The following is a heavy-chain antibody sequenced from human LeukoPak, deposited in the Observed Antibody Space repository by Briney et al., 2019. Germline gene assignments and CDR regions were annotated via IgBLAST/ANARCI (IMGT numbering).Heavy chain of an antibody. CDR2: IYYSGST. CDR1: GGSISSYY. CDR3: ARENTGYSYYGMDV. J-gene: IGHJ6*02. D-gene: IGHD5-12*01. Sequence: SETLSLTCTVSGGSISSYYWSWIRQPPGKGLEWIGYIYYSGSTDYNSSLKSRVTISVDTSKNQFSLKLSSVTAADTAVYYCARENTGYSYYGMDVWGQGTTVTVSS. V-gene: IGHV4-59*01.